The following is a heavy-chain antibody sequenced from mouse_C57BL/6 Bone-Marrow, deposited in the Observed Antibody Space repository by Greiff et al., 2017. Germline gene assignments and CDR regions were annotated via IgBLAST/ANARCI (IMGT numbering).Heavy chain of an antibody. J-gene: IGHJ4*01. CDR1: GFSLTSYG. CDR3: ARNCWLLFYAMDY. CDR2: IWRGGST. Sequence: QVQLQQSGPGLVQPSQSLSITCTVSGFSLTSYGVHWVRQSPGKGLEWLGVIWRGGSTDYNAAFISRLSISKDNSKSQVFFKMNSLQADDTAIYYCARNCWLLFYAMDYWGQGTSVTVSS. D-gene: IGHD2-3*01. V-gene: IGHV2-2*01.